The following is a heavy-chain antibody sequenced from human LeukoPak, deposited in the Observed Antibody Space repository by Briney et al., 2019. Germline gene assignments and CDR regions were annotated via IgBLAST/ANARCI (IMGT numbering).Heavy chain of an antibody. CDR3: ARRDEYYDYIWGSSKTDDY. V-gene: IGHV4-59*01. CDR1: GGSISSYY. CDR2: IYYSGGT. Sequence: SETLSLTCTVSGGSISSYYWSWIRQPPGKGLEWIGYIYYSGGTNYNPSLKSRVTISVDTSKNQFSLKLSSVTAADTAVYYCARRDEYYDYIWGSSKTDDYWGQGTLVTVSS. D-gene: IGHD3-16*01. J-gene: IGHJ4*02.